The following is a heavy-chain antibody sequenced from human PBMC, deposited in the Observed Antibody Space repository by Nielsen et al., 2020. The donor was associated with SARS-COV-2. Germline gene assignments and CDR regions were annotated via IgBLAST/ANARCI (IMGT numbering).Heavy chain of an antibody. D-gene: IGHD6-19*01. J-gene: IGHJ4*02. Sequence: GGSLRLSCAASGFTFSSYSMNWVRQAPGKGLEWVSYISSSSSTIYYADSVRGRFTISRDNAKNPLYLQMNSLRDEDTAVYYCARDRRYSSGPLDYWGQGTLVTVSS. CDR2: ISSSSSTI. CDR3: ARDRRYSSGPLDY. CDR1: GFTFSSYS. V-gene: IGHV3-48*02.